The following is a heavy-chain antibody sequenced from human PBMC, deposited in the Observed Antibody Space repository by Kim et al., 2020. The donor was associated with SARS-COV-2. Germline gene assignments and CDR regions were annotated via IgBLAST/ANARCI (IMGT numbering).Heavy chain of an antibody. Sequence: GGSLRLSCAASGFTFSSYSMNWVRQAPGKGLEWVSSISSSSSYIYYADSVKGRFTISRDNAKNSLYLQMNSLRAEDTAVYYCARDGRGIYYVSSGYQTWFDPWGQGTLVTVSS. D-gene: IGHD3-22*01. V-gene: IGHV3-21*01. CDR3: ARDGRGIYYVSSGYQTWFDP. J-gene: IGHJ5*02. CDR2: ISSSSSYI. CDR1: GFTFSSYS.